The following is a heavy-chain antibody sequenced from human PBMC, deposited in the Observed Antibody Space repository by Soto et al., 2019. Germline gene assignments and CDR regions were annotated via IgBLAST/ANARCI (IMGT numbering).Heavy chain of an antibody. V-gene: IGHV1-24*01. CDR3: AAGNYHERNTYFDAFDI. CDR2: FDPKEGET. J-gene: IGHJ3*02. D-gene: IGHD3-22*01. Sequence: QVHLVQSGAEVKKPGASVKVSCKISGNTRTELSIHWVRQAPGKGLEWLGGFDPKEGETIYAQKFQGRFTMTEDTSTDTSFMELISLRSDDTAVYYCAAGNYHERNTYFDAFDIWGQGTMVTVSS. CDR1: GNTRTELS.